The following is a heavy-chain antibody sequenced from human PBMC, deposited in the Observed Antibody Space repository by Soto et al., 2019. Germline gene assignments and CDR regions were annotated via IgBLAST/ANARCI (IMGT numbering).Heavy chain of an antibody. Sequence: QVQLQESGPGLVKPSETLSLTCTVSGGSISSYYWSWIRQPPGKGLEWIGYIYYSGSTNYNPSLKSRSTISLDTSKNQFSLKLSSVTAADTAVYYCARMRNILTGYPGHFVYWGQGTLVTVSS. J-gene: IGHJ4*02. CDR3: ARMRNILTGYPGHFVY. CDR1: GGSISSYY. D-gene: IGHD3-9*01. CDR2: IYYSGST. V-gene: IGHV4-59*01.